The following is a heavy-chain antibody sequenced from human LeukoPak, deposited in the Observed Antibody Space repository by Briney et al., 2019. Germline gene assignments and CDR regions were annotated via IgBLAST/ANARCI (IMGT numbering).Heavy chain of an antibody. CDR2: IIPIFGTA. V-gene: IGHV1-69*13. Sequence: SVKVSCKASGGTFSSSSISWVRQAPGQGLEWMGGIIPIFGTANYAQKFQGRVTITADESTRTAYMKLSSLRSEDTAVYYCARPPGYQLPKEMFLYYWGQGTLVTVSS. D-gene: IGHD2-2*01. CDR1: GGTFSSSS. CDR3: ARPPGYQLPKEMFLYY. J-gene: IGHJ4*02.